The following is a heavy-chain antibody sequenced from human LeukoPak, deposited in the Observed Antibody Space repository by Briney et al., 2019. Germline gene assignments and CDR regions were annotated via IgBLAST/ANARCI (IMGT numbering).Heavy chain of an antibody. CDR3: AKAVIAARRSFDY. V-gene: IGHV3-23*01. Sequence: GGSLRLSCTGSGFSFTNYAMHWVRQAPGEGLEWVSTISGSGGSTCYADSVKGRFTISRDNSKNTLYLQMNSLRAEDTAVYYCAKAVIAARRSFDYWGQGTLVTVSS. CDR1: GFSFTNYA. D-gene: IGHD6-13*01. CDR2: ISGSGGST. J-gene: IGHJ4*02.